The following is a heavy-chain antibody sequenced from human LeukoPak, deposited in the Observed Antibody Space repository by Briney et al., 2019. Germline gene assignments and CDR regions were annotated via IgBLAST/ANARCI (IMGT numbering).Heavy chain of an antibody. CDR3: ARGVRVYDILTGLLDY. CDR1: GGSISSSSYY. V-gene: IGHV4-39*07. Sequence: SETLSLTCTVSGGSISSSSYYWGWIRQPPGKGLEWIGSIYYSGSTYYNPSLKSRVTISVDTSKNQFSLKLSSVTAADTAVYYCARGVRVYDILTGLLDYWGQGTLVTVSP. D-gene: IGHD3-9*01. CDR2: IYYSGST. J-gene: IGHJ4*02.